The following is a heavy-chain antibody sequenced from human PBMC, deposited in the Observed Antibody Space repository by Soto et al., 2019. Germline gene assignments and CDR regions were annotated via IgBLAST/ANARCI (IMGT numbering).Heavy chain of an antibody. V-gene: IGHV3-23*01. CDR3: AKDLRGDSHG. Sequence: GGSLRLSCAASGFAFSTYAMSWVRQAPGKGLEWVSGISGSGYSTYNADSVKGRFTVSRDNSKNTVYLQMNSLRDEDTAVYYCAKDLRGDSHGWGQGTLVTVSS. CDR2: ISGSGYST. D-gene: IGHD5-18*01. J-gene: IGHJ4*02. CDR1: GFAFSTYA.